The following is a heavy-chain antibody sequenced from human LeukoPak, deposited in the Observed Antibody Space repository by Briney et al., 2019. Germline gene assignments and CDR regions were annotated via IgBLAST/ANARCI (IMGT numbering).Heavy chain of an antibody. CDR2: ISAYNGNT. CDR3: ARAHYGSGSYYDWFDP. D-gene: IGHD3-10*01. V-gene: IGHV1-18*04. Sequence: VASVKVSCKASGYTFTSYGISWVRQAPGQGLEWMGWISAYNGNTNYAQKLQGRVTMTTDTSTSTAYMELRGLRSDDTAVYYCARAHYGSGSYYDWFDPWGQGTLVTVSS. J-gene: IGHJ5*02. CDR1: GYTFTSYG.